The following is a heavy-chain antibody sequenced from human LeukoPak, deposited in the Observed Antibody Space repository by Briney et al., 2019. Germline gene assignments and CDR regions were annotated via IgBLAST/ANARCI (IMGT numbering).Heavy chain of an antibody. CDR2: ISAYNGNT. V-gene: IGHV1-18*04. J-gene: IGHJ4*02. CDR1: GYTFSSYY. D-gene: IGHD3-22*01. CDR3: TKGGYYDSSGWTFDY. Sequence: ASVKVSCKASGYTFSSYYMHWVRQAPGQGLEWMGWISAYNGNTNYAQKLQGRVTMTTDTSTSTAYMELRSLRSDDTAVYYCTKGGYYDSSGWTFDYWGQGTLVTVSS.